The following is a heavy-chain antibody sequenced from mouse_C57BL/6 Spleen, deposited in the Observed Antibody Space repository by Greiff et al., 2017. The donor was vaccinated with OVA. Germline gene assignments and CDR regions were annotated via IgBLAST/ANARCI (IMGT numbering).Heavy chain of an antibody. V-gene: IGHV5-4*01. J-gene: IGHJ2*01. CDR2: ISDGGSYT. CDR1: GFTFSSYA. Sequence: EVQLVESGGGLVKPGGSLKLSCAASGFTFSSYAMSWVRQTPEKRLEWVATISDGGSYTYYPDNVKGRFTISRDNAKNNLYLQMSHLKSEDTAMYYCARDGDYYGKGFDYWGQGTTLTVSS. D-gene: IGHD1-1*01. CDR3: ARDGDYYGKGFDY.